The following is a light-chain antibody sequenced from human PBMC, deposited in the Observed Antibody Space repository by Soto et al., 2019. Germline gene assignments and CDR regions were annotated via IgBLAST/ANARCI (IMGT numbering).Light chain of an antibody. CDR3: QQYNSYPRT. V-gene: IGKV1-5*03. CDR1: QSISSR. J-gene: IGKJ1*01. CDR2: KSS. Sequence: DIQMTQSPSTLSASVGDRVTSTCRASQSISSRLAWYQQKPGKAPKLLIYKSSSLESGVPSRFRGSGSGTEFTLTISSLQPDDFATYYCQQYNSYPRTFGQGTKVEIK.